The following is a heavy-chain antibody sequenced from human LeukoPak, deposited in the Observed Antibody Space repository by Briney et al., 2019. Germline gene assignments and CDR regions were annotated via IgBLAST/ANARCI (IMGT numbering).Heavy chain of an antibody. D-gene: IGHD3-16*01. V-gene: IGHV4-59*12. Sequence: SETLSLTCTVSGGSISSYYWSWIRQPPGKGLEWIGYIYYSGSTNYNPSLKSRVTISVDTSKNQFSLKLSSVTAADTAVYYCARALWGSYYFDYWGQGTLVTVSS. J-gene: IGHJ4*02. CDR3: ARALWGSYYFDY. CDR2: IYYSGST. CDR1: GGSISSYY.